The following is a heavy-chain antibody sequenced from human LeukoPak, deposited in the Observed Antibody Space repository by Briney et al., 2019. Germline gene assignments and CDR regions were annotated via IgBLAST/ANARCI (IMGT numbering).Heavy chain of an antibody. Sequence: GGSLRLSCAASGFTFGSYAMSWVRQAPGKGLEWVSFISPSGDRTSNADSVEGRFTISRGNPRNTLYLQMNSLRDEDTAVYYCAIMHGYYDGSGYWVQWGQGTLVTVSS. CDR2: ISPSGDRT. CDR1: GFTFGSYA. D-gene: IGHD3-22*01. CDR3: AIMHGYYDGSGYWVQ. J-gene: IGHJ4*02. V-gene: IGHV3-23*01.